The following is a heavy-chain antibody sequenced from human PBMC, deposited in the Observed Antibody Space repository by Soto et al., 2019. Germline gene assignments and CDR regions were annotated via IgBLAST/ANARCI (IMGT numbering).Heavy chain of an antibody. CDR1: GYRFTSYW. CDR3: ARQTGSSPNAFDI. J-gene: IGHJ3*02. V-gene: IGHV5-51*01. CDR2: IYPSDSDT. Sequence: LGESLKISCKGSGYRFTSYWIGWVRQMPGKGLEWMGIIYPSDSDTRYSPSLQGQVTISVDKSISSAYLLWSSLKASDTAMYYCARQTGSSPNAFDIWGHGTMVTVSS. D-gene: IGHD1-26*01.